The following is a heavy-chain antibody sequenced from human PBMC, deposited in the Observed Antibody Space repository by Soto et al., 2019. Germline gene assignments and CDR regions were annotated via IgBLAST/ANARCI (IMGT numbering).Heavy chain of an antibody. CDR1: GFTFSSYS. D-gene: IGHD2-2*01. Sequence: EVQLVESGGGLVKPGESLRLSCAASGFTFSSYSMSWVRQAPGKGLEWVSSISGTSGYIYYADSVKGRFTLSRDNAKNSLYLQMTSLGAEDTALYYCVRGTCSPPSCPLFDYWGQGTLVTVSS. CDR2: ISGTSGYI. CDR3: VRGTCSPPSCPLFDY. V-gene: IGHV3-21*01. J-gene: IGHJ4*02.